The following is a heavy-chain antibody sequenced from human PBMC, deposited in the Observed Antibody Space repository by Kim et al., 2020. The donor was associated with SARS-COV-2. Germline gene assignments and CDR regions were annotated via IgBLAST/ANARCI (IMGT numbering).Heavy chain of an antibody. Sequence: ASVKVSCKASGYTFTSYGISWVRQAPGQGLEWMGWISAYNGNTNYAQKLQGRVTMTTDTSTSTAYMELRSLRSDDTAVYYCARDAPHYDYVWGSYRYDRWFDPWGQGTLVTVSS. V-gene: IGHV1-18*01. CDR3: ARDAPHYDYVWGSYRYDRWFDP. D-gene: IGHD3-16*02. J-gene: IGHJ5*02. CDR2: ISAYNGNT. CDR1: GYTFTSYG.